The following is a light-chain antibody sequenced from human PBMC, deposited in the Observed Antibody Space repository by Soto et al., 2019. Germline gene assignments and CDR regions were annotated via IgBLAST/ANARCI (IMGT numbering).Light chain of an antibody. J-gene: IGKJ4*01. CDR1: QSISSW. CDR3: QQYNSYSIT. Sequence: DIQMTQSPSTLSASVGDRVTITCRASQSISSWLAWYQQKPGKTPKLLICDASSLESGVPSRFSGSGSGTEVTLTISSLQPDDFATYSCQQYNSYSITFGGGTKVEIK. CDR2: DAS. V-gene: IGKV1-5*01.